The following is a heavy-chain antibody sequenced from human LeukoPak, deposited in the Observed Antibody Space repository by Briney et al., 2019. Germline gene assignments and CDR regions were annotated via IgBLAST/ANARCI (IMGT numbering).Heavy chain of an antibody. J-gene: IGHJ5*02. CDR2: INPNSGGT. CDR1: GYTFTGYY. CDR3: ARGLYCSSTSCYSWFDP. V-gene: IGHV1-2*02. D-gene: IGHD2-2*01. Sequence: ASVKVSCKASGYTFTGYYMRWVRQAPGQGLEWMGWINPNSGGTNYAQKFQGRVTMTRDTSISTAYMELSRLRSDDTAVYYCARGLYCSSTSCYSWFDPWGQGTLVTVSS.